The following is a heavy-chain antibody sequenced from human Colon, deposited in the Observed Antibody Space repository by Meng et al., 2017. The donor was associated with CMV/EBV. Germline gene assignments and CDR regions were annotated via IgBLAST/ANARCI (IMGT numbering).Heavy chain of an antibody. D-gene: IGHD4-17*01. V-gene: IGHV1-18*01. Sequence: SGYTLTSYSITWVRQAPGQGLEWVGWKSSDNDNTRYSQTLQGRVTMTTDTSTNTAYLELTSLSSDDTAVYYCARGFGSTTVTSYFDFWGQGTLVTVSS. J-gene: IGHJ4*02. CDR2: KSSDNDNT. CDR1: GYTLTSYS. CDR3: ARGFGSTTVTSYFDF.